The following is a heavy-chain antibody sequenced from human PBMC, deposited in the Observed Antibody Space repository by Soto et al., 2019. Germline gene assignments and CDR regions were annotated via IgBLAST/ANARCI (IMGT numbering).Heavy chain of an antibody. CDR2: IIPMFGAA. J-gene: IGHJ6*02. V-gene: IGHV1-69*01. D-gene: IGHD2-15*01. CDR1: GGTSKNYA. Sequence: QVQLVQSGPEVKKPGSSVKVSCKASGGTSKNYAISWVRQAPGQGLEWMGGIIPMFGAANYAQQFQGRVTITADESTRTAYMDLSSLRSEDTAIYYCARVRLNCSGGSCSFYYAMDVWGQGTSVTVSS. CDR3: ARVRLNCSGGSCSFYYAMDV.